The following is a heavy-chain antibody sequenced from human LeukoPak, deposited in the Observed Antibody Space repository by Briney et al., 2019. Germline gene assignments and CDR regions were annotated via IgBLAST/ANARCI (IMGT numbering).Heavy chain of an antibody. D-gene: IGHD6-13*01. CDR2: INPSGGST. Sequence: ASVKVSCKASGYTSTSYYMHWVRQAPGQGLEWMGIINPSGGSTNYAQKFQDRVTMTRDMSTSTVYMELSSLRSEDTAVYYCARAPDSSSSWYGNVFDIWGQGTMVTVSS. V-gene: IGHV1-46*01. CDR1: GYTSTSYY. J-gene: IGHJ3*02. CDR3: ARAPDSSSSWYGNVFDI.